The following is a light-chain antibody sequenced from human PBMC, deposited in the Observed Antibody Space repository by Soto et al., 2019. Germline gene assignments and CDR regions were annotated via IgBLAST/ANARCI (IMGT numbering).Light chain of an antibody. CDR2: GVT. Sequence: QSALTQPPSASGSPGQSVTISCTGTKNDIGVYDFVSWYQHHPGKAPRLLIHGVTTRPSGISDRFSASKSGLTASLTISGLQPEDEADYYCSSFTSNRIYVFGPGTKVTVL. CDR3: SSFTSNRIYV. J-gene: IGLJ1*01. V-gene: IGLV2-8*01. CDR1: KNDIGVYDF.